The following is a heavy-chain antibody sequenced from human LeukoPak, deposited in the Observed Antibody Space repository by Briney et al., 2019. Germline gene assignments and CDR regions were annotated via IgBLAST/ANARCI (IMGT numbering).Heavy chain of an antibody. Sequence: PGGSLRLSCAASGFTFSDYYMTWIRQAPGNGLEWVSYISGSATITNYADSVRGRFTISRDNAKNSLYLQMNSLRAEDTAVYYCARGFRDGPAMNSWGQGTLVTVSS. CDR2: ISGSATIT. CDR3: ARGFRDGPAMNS. J-gene: IGHJ4*02. CDR1: GFTFSDYY. V-gene: IGHV3-11*04. D-gene: IGHD2-2*01.